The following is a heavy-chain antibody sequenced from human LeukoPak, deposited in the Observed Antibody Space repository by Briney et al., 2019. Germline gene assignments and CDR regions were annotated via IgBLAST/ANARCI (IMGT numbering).Heavy chain of an antibody. D-gene: IGHD3-10*01. CDR2: IYSGGTT. CDR1: GLTVNSRY. CDR3: ARPASGGLSEDY. Sequence: PGGSLRLSCAASGLTVNSRYMSWVRQPPGKGLEWVSIIYSGGTTYYADSVKGRFTISRDNSKNTLYLQMNSLRAEDTAIYYCARPASGGLSEDYWGQGTLVAVSP. J-gene: IGHJ4*02. V-gene: IGHV3-53*01.